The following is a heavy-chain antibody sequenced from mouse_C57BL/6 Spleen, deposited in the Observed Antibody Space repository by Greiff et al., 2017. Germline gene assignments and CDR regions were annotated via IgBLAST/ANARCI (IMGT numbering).Heavy chain of an antibody. CDR1: GFTFSDYY. V-gene: IGHV5-12*01. D-gene: IGHD2-4*01. CDR3: ARPYDYDAFAY. J-gene: IGHJ3*01. Sequence: EVKLVESGGGLVQPGGSLKLSCAASGFTFSDYYMYWVRQTPEKRLEWVAYISNGGGSTYYPDTVKGRFTISTDNAKNTLYQQMSRLKSEDTAMYYCARPYDYDAFAYCGQGTLVTVSA. CDR2: ISNGGGST.